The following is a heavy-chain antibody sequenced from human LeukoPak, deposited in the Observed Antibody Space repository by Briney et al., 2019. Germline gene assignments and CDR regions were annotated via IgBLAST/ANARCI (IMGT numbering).Heavy chain of an antibody. CDR1: GASINSNNYY. CDR3: VGGGYSGYDLGSFDY. Sequence: SETLSLTCTVSGASINSNNYYWGWIRQPPGKGLEWIGTFFYSRSTYYNPSLKSRVTISADTSKNQFSLKLSSVTAADTTVYYCVGGGYSGYDLGSFDYWGRGSLVTVSS. CDR2: FFYSRST. V-gene: IGHV4-39*01. J-gene: IGHJ4*02. D-gene: IGHD5-12*01.